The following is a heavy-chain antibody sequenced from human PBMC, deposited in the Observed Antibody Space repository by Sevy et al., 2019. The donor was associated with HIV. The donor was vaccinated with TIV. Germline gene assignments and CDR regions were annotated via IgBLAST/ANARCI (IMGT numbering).Heavy chain of an antibody. V-gene: IGHV4-39*01. CDR3: VRHLTNYLYWYFDL. J-gene: IGHJ2*01. Sequence: SESLSLTCTVSGGSISGSTNYWGWIRQSPGKGLEWIGSLYYGGSTYLNPSLKSRVTTSVDTSKNQFSLKLNSVTAADTAVYYCVRHLTNYLYWYFDLWGRGALVTVSS. CDR1: GGSISGSTNY. CDR2: LYYGGST. D-gene: IGHD2-8*01.